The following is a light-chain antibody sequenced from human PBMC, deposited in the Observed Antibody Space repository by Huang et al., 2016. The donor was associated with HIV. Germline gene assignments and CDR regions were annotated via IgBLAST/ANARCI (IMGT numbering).Light chain of an antibody. J-gene: IGKJ1*01. CDR1: QSVSSN. CDR2: AAS. CDR3: QQYNNWPRT. Sequence: IVMTQSPATRSVSPGDRATLSCRASQSVSSNLAWYQHKPGQAPRLLIYAASTRATGIPARFSGSGSGTEFTLTISSLQSEDFAVYYCQQYNNWPRTFGQGTKVEIK. V-gene: IGKV3-15*01.